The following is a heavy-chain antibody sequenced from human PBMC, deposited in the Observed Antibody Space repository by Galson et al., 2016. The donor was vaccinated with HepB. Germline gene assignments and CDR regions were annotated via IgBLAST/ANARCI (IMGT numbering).Heavy chain of an antibody. CDR2: LIPMSGSV. J-gene: IGHJ4*02. Sequence: SVKVSCKASGGSLSNFAITWVKQSPGQGLEWMGRLIPMSGSVDYEQKFQTRVTMTRDTSTSTVYMELSSLRSEDTAVYYCAREDTSMLSIGFWGQGTLVTVSS. CDR1: GGSLSNFA. D-gene: IGHD5-18*01. CDR3: AREDTSMLSIGF. V-gene: IGHV1-69*05.